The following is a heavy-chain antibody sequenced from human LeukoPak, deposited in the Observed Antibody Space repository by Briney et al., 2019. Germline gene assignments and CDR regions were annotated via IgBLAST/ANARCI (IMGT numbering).Heavy chain of an antibody. V-gene: IGHV4-34*01. Sequence: PSETLSLTCAVYGGSFSGYYWSWIRQPPGKGLEWIGEINHSGSTNYNPSLKSRVTISVDTSKNQFSLKLSSVTAADTAVYYCARGRRNYYDSSGYYAFHSYGMDVWGQGTTVTVYS. CDR1: GGSFSGYY. D-gene: IGHD3-22*01. CDR3: ARGRRNYYDSSGYYAFHSYGMDV. J-gene: IGHJ6*02. CDR2: INHSGST.